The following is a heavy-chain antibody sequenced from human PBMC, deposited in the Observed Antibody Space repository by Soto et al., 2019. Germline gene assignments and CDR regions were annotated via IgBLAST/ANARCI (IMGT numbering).Heavy chain of an antibody. CDR2: IYHSGST. J-gene: IGHJ3*02. Sequence: QMQLQESGPGLVKPSGTLSLTCTVSGVSINSANWWTWVRQSPGKGLEWIGEIYHSGSTNFNPSLKSRVTISVDNSKNQFYLELTSVTAADTAVYYCARYCGGSCYLGAFDIWGQGTMVTVSS. CDR1: GVSINSANW. CDR3: ARYCGGSCYLGAFDI. V-gene: IGHV4-4*02. D-gene: IGHD2-15*01.